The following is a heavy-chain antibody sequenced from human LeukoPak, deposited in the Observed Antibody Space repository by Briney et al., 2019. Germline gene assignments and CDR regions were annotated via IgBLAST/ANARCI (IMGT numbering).Heavy chain of an antibody. Sequence: SETLSLTCTVSGGSISSSSYYWGWIRQPPGKGLEWIGSIYYSGSTYYNPSLKSRVTISVDTSKNQFSLKLSSVTAADTAVYYCARQRSGSVGNAFDIWGQGTMVTVSS. V-gene: IGHV4-39*01. CDR2: IYYSGST. CDR1: GGSISSSSYY. J-gene: IGHJ3*02. CDR3: ARQRSGSVGNAFDI. D-gene: IGHD6-19*01.